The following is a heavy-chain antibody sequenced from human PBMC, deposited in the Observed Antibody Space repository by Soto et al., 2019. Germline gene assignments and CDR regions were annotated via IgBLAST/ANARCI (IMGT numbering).Heavy chain of an antibody. CDR3: ASHLVMAGTRGFDH. CDR2: TRNSGGA. Sequence: QVQLQESGPGLVKPSGTLSLTCAVSSGSVFSSNWWSWVRLPPGKGLEWIGETRNSGGANYNPSRKSRVTITVDGSRNHIFLELSSVTAADTAVYYCASHLVMAGTRGFDHWGLGTLVTVSS. J-gene: IGHJ4*02. CDR1: SGSVFSSNW. V-gene: IGHV4-4*02. D-gene: IGHD6-19*01.